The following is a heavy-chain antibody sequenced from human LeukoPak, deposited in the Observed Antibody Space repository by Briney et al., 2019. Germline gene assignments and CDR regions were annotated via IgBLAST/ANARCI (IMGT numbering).Heavy chain of an antibody. CDR1: GYTFTSYD. J-gene: IGHJ5*02. D-gene: IGHD1-1*01. CDR3: ARDENWNDVRGVGFDP. V-gene: IGHV1-8*02. CDR2: MNPNSGNT. Sequence: GASVKVSCKASGYTFTSYDINWVRQATGQGLEWMGWMNPNSGNTGYAQKLQGRVTMTTDTSTSTAYMELRSLRSDDTAVYYCARDENWNDVRGVGFDPWGQGTLVTVSS.